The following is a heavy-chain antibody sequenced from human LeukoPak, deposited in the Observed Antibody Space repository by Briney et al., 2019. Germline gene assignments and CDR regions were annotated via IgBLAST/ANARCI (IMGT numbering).Heavy chain of an antibody. D-gene: IGHD6-13*01. V-gene: IGHV3-23*01. CDR3: VSSYGDDAFDI. CDR2: ISGSGGST. Sequence: PGGSLRLSCAASGFAFSTYWMSWVRQAPGKGLEWVSAISGSGGSTYYADSVKGRFTISRDNSKNTLYLQMNSLRAEDTAVYYCVSSYGDDAFDIWGQGTMVTVSS. J-gene: IGHJ3*02. CDR1: GFAFSTYW.